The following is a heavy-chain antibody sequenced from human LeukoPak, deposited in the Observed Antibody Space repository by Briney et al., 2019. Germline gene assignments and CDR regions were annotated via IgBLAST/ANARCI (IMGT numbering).Heavy chain of an antibody. CDR1: GFSFSTSGEG. CDR2: IYWNGAK. V-gene: IGHV2-5*01. J-gene: IGHJ4*02. Sequence: SGPTLVNPTETLTLTCNRSGFSFSTSGEGVGWIRQPPGKALEWLAVIYWNGAKRYSTSLTNRLTVTKDTSKSQVVLTMTNVDPVDTATYVRACRLGGHRFDYWSQGTLVTVSS. CDR3: ACRLGGHRFDY. D-gene: IGHD2-15*01.